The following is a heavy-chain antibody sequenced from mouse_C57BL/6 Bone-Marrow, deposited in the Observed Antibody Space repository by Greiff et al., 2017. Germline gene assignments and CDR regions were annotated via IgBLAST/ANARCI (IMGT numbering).Heavy chain of an antibody. CDR1: GFTFSDYG. D-gene: IGHD2-4*01. CDR2: ISSGSSTI. CDR3: ASRYDYPFAY. J-gene: IGHJ3*01. Sequence: EVMLVESGGGLVKPGGSLKLSCAASGFTFSDYGMHWVRQAPEKGLEWVAYISSGSSTIYYADTVKGRFTISRDNAKNTLFLQMTSLGSEDTAMYYCASRYDYPFAYWGQGTLVTVSA. V-gene: IGHV5-17*01.